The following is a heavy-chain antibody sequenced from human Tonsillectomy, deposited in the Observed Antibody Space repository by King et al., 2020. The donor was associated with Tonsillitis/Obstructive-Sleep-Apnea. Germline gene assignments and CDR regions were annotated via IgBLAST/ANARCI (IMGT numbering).Heavy chain of an antibody. CDR1: GYTFTSYA. CDR3: AITHTQYYYDSSGLGWFDP. D-gene: IGHD3-22*01. CDR2: INAGNGNT. J-gene: IGHJ5*02. V-gene: IGHV1-3*01. Sequence: QLVQSGAEVKKPGASVKVSCKASGYTFTSYAMHWVRQAPGQRLEWMGWINAGNGNTKYSQKFQGRVTITRDTSASTAYMELSSLRSEDTAVYYCAITHTQYYYDSSGLGWFDPWGQGTLVTVSS.